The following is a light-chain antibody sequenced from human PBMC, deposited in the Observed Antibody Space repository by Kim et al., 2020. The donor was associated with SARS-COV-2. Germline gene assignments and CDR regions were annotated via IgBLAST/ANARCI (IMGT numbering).Light chain of an antibody. J-gene: IGLJ2*01. CDR1: KLGDKY. CDR2: QDS. V-gene: IGLV3-1*01. Sequence: YELTQPPSVSVSPGQTASITCSGDKLGDKYACXYQQKPGQSPVLIIYQDSKRHSGIPERFSGSNSGNTANLTISGTQAMDEADYYCQAWDSSTVVCGGG. CDR3: QAWDSSTVV.